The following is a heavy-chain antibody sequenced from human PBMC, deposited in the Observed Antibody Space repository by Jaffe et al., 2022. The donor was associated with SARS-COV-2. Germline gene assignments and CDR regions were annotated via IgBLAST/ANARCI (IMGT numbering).Heavy chain of an antibody. CDR3: ARRAQISSIWSPHFDF. CDR1: GFTFDDYG. Sequence: EMQLVESGGGLGQPGRSLRLSCVASGFTFDDYGMHWVRQVPGKGLEWVSGISWDSASKGYADSVKGRFTISRDNAKNSLYLQMNSLRAEDTALYYCARRAQISSIWSPHFDFWGQGTLVTVSS. V-gene: IGHV3-9*01. D-gene: IGHD6-13*01. J-gene: IGHJ4*02. CDR2: ISWDSASK.